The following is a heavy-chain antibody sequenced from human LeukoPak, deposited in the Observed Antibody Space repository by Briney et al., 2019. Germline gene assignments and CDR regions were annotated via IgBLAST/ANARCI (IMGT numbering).Heavy chain of an antibody. CDR2: ITATSLHI. Sequence: PGGSLRLSCAASGVTFSGYSMNWVRQAPGKGLEWVSAITATSLHIYYADSVKGRFTISRDNAKNSLYLQMNSLRVGDTAVYYCARVSTYYYGSGDDYWGQGTLVTVSS. D-gene: IGHD3-10*01. CDR3: ARVSTYYYGSGDDY. CDR1: GVTFSGYS. V-gene: IGHV3-21*01. J-gene: IGHJ4*02.